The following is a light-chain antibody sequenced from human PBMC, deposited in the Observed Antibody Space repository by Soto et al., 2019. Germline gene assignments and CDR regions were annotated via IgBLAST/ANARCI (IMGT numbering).Light chain of an antibody. CDR3: HQYNTGLRT. CDR1: LNVATN. V-gene: IGKV3-15*01. Sequence: TVMPQSPATLSMSPGDRAALSCRASLNVATNMAWYQQKPGQAPRLLIYGASIRATGVPARFTGSGSGTEFTLTINNLLSEDFAVYYCHQYNTGLRTFGRGTRVEV. J-gene: IGKJ1*01. CDR2: GAS.